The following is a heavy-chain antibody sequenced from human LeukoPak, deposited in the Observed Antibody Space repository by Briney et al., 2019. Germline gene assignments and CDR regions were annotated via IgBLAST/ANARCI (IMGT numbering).Heavy chain of an antibody. J-gene: IGHJ4*02. D-gene: IGHD6-13*01. V-gene: IGHV3-23*01. CDR1: GFTFSSYA. CDR3: ARRPLGAAAVY. CDR2: ISGSGGST. Sequence: GGSLRLSCAASGFTFSSYAMSWVRQAPGKGLEWVSAISGSGGSTYYADSVKGRFTISRDNSKNTLYLQMSSLRAEDTAVYYCARRPLGAAAVYWGQGTLVTVSS.